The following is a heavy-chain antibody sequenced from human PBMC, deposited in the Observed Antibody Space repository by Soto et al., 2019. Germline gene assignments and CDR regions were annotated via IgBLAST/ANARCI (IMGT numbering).Heavy chain of an antibody. V-gene: IGHV3-7*01. J-gene: IGHJ4*02. CDR3: ARSYPPYYFDY. Sequence: GGSLRLSCAASGFTFSSYWMSWVRQAPGKGLGWVANIKQDGSEKYYVDSVKGRFTISRDNAKNSLYLQMNSLRAEDTAVYYCARSYPPYYFDYWGQGTLVTVSS. CDR1: GFTFSSYW. D-gene: IGHD5-18*01. CDR2: IKQDGSEK.